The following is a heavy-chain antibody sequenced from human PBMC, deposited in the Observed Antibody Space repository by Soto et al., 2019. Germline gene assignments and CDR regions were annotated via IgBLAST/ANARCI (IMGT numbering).Heavy chain of an antibody. Sequence: VQLVESGGDLTQPGGSLRLSCAASGFSVRGYGMSWVRQAPGKALEWVSGISGRDDTTYYTDSARGRFTISKDTSKNTLYLQMNSLRVEDTAVYYCEGSWTWGQGTMVTVSS. CDR2: ISGRDDTT. CDR3: EGSWT. CDR1: GFSVRGYG. V-gene: IGHV3-23*04. D-gene: IGHD5-12*01. J-gene: IGHJ3*01.